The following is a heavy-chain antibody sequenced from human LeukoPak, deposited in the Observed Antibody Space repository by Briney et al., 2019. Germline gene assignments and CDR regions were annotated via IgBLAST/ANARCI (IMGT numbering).Heavy chain of an antibody. Sequence: PSETLSLTCAVYGGSFSGYYWSWIRQPPGKGLEWIGEINHSGSTNYNPSLKSRVTISVDTSKNQFPLKLSSVTAADTAVYYCASRYDSSGYYHYYFDYWGQGTLVTVSS. CDR2: INHSGST. CDR3: ASRYDSSGYYHYYFDY. D-gene: IGHD3-22*01. J-gene: IGHJ4*02. V-gene: IGHV4-34*01. CDR1: GGSFSGYY.